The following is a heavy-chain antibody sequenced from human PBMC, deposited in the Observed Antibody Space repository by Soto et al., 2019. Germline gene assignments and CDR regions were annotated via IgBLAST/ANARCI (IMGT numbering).Heavy chain of an antibody. CDR2: ISSSGSTA. J-gene: IGHJ4*02. Sequence: GSLRRSCAASGFTCSRFELHWVRQAPGKGLEWISYISSSGSTAYYASSVEGRFTISRDNANNSVYLQMDSLRAEDTALYYCTRAAWFPYLSFYWGQGALVTVSS. D-gene: IGHD3-10*01. CDR3: TRAAWFPYLSFY. V-gene: IGHV3-48*03. CDR1: GFTCSRFE.